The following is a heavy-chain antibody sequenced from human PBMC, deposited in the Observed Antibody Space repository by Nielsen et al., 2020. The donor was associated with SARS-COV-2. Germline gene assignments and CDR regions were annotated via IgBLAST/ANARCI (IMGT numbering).Heavy chain of an antibody. CDR2: INPRGSPI. V-gene: IGHV3-48*04. J-gene: IGHJ5*02. D-gene: IGHD6-13*01. CDR3: ARGDGSSWFAN. Sequence: GESLKISCVDSTFTLSRETMNWVRQAPGKGLEWLSYINPRGSPIFYADSVRGRFTISRDNAKNSLYLEMTSLRAEDTGLYYCARGDGSSWFANWGQGTPVTVSS. CDR1: TFTLSRET.